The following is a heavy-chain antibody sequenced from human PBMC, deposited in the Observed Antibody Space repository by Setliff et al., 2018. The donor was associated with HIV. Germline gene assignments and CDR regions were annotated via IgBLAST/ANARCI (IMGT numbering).Heavy chain of an antibody. D-gene: IGHD1-26*01. CDR3: VRDGVGTTPFDY. J-gene: IGHJ4*02. CDR2: INSDGSST. Sequence: LRLSCAASGFTFSYYWMHWVRQAPGKGLVWVSRINSDGSSTSYADSVKGRFTISRDNAKNTVYLQMNNLRDEDTAVYFCVRDGVGTTPFDYWGQGTLVTVSS. V-gene: IGHV3-74*01. CDR1: GFTFSYYW.